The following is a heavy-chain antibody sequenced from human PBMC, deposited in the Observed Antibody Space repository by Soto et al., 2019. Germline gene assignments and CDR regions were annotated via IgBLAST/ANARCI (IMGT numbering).Heavy chain of an antibody. CDR1: GFTFSKYG. Sequence: GGSLRLSCAASGFTFSKYGMHWVRQAPGKGLEWVALISYDGSNQYYADSVKGRFTISRDNAKNTVFLQMNSLRVEDTALYYCVKDFQGADDTSGYFYSAHYYGMDVWGQGTTVTVSS. D-gene: IGHD3-22*01. V-gene: IGHV3-30*18. CDR2: ISYDGSNQ. J-gene: IGHJ6*02. CDR3: VKDFQGADDTSGYFYSAHYYGMDV.